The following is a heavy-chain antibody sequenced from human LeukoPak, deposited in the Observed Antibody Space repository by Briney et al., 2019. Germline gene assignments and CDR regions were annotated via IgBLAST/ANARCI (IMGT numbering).Heavy chain of an antibody. J-gene: IGHJ4*02. D-gene: IGHD3-9*01. Sequence: ASVKVSCKASGYTFTSYYMHWVRQAPGQGLEWMGIINPSGGSTSYAQKFQGRVTMTRDTSTSTVYMELSSLRSEDTAVYYCARGLKRGVLRYFDWLYYFDYWGRGTLVTVSS. CDR3: ARGLKRGVLRYFDWLYYFDY. CDR1: GYTFTSYY. CDR2: INPSGGST. V-gene: IGHV1-46*01.